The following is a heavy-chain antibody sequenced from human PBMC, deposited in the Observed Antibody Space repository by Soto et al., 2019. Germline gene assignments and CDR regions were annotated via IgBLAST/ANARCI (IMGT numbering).Heavy chain of an antibody. D-gene: IGHD3-22*01. J-gene: IGHJ5*01. CDR2: IYYTGST. Sequence: SETLSLTCTVSGGSXSSYYWSWIRQPPGKGLEWIGYIYYTGSTTYNPSIKSRVTISVDSSKNQFSLNLSSVSAADTAVYYCARLGGYYQSLDSWGQGTLVTVSS. V-gene: IGHV4-59*08. CDR1: GGSXSSYY. CDR3: ARLGGYYQSLDS.